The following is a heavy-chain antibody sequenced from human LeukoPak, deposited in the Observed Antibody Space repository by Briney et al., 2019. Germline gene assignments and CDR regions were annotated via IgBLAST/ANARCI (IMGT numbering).Heavy chain of an antibody. CDR3: ARGIAAAGVYFDY. J-gene: IGHJ4*02. CDR1: GGSFSGYY. CDR2: INHSGST. D-gene: IGHD6-13*01. Sequence: SETLSLTRAVYGGSFSGYYWSWIRQPPGKGLEWIGEINHSGSTNYNPSLKSRVTISVDTSKNQFSLKLSSVTAADTAVYYCARGIAAAGVYFDYWGQGTLVTVSS. V-gene: IGHV4-34*01.